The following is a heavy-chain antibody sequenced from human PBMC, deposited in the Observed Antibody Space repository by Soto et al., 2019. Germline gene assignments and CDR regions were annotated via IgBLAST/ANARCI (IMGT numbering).Heavy chain of an antibody. J-gene: IGHJ6*02. CDR2: IYYSGST. Sequence: SETLSLTCTVSGGSISSGGYYWSWIRQHPGKGLEWIGYIYYSGSTYYNPSLKSRVTISVDTSKNQFSLKLSSVTAADTAVYYCARVGVDTAALDYYGMDVWGQGTTVTVSS. V-gene: IGHV4-31*03. CDR3: ARVGVDTAALDYYGMDV. D-gene: IGHD5-18*01. CDR1: GGSISSGGYY.